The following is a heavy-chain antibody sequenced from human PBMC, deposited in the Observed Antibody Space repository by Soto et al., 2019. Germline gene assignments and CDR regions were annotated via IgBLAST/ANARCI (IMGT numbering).Heavy chain of an antibody. CDR1: GFTFDDYA. D-gene: IGHD1-26*01. CDR3: AKDIESGSYLVDAFDI. J-gene: IGHJ3*02. CDR2: ISWNSGSI. Sequence: GGFLRLSCAASGFTFDDYAMHWVRQAPGKGLEWVSGISWNSGSIGYADSVKGRFTISRDNAKNSLYLQMNSLRAEDTALYYCAKDIESGSYLVDAFDIWGQGTMVTVSS. V-gene: IGHV3-9*01.